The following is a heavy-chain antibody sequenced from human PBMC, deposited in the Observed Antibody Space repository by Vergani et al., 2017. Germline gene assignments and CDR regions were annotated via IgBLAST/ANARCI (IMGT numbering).Heavy chain of an antibody. J-gene: IGHJ6*02. Sequence: QVTLKESGPVLVKPTETLTLTCTVSGFSLSNARMGVSWIRQPPGKALEWLAHIFSNDEKSYSTSLKSRLTISKDTSKSQVVLTMTNMDPVDTATYYCARIPFTIFGAYYYYYGMDVWGQGTTVTVSS. CDR3: ARIPFTIFGAYYYYYGMDV. V-gene: IGHV2-26*01. CDR1: GFSLSNARMG. D-gene: IGHD3-3*01. CDR2: IFSNDEK.